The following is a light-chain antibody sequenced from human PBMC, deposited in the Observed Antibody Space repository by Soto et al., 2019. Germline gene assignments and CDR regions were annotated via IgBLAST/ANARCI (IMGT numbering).Light chain of an antibody. V-gene: IGLV2-11*01. CDR3: CSFAGSYSYV. CDR2: DVT. Sequence: QSALTQPRSVSGSPGQSVTISCTGTSSDVGRYDYVSWYQQYPGEAPKLIIYDVTERPSGVPDRFSGSKSGNTASLTISGLRAEDEAAYSCCSFAGSYSYVFGSGTKVNRP. CDR1: SSDVGRYDY. J-gene: IGLJ1*01.